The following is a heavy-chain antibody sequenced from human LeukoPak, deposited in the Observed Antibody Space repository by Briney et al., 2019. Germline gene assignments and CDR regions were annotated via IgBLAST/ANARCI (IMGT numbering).Heavy chain of an antibody. CDR1: GFTFSSYA. Sequence: GGSLRLSCAASGFTFSSYAMSWVRQAPGKGLEWVSAISGSGGNTYYADSVKGRFTISRDNSKNTLYLQMNSLRAEDTAVYYCAKDYGGLYYYDSSGYYYFDYWGQGTLVTVSS. CDR3: AKDYGGLYYYDSSGYYYFDY. CDR2: ISGSGGNT. J-gene: IGHJ4*02. D-gene: IGHD3-22*01. V-gene: IGHV3-23*01.